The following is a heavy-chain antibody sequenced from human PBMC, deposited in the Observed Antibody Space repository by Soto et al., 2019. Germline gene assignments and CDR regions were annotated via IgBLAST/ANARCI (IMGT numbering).Heavy chain of an antibody. J-gene: IGHJ4*02. CDR2: ISAYNGNT. CDR3: AKNFYFDS. CDR1: GYTFTSYG. Sequence: ASVKVSCKASGYTFTSYGISWVRQAPGQGLEWMGWISAYNGNTNYAQKNQGRVTMTTDTSTSTAYMEMRSLRSEDTAVYYCAKNFYFDSWDQGTLVTVSS. V-gene: IGHV1-18*01.